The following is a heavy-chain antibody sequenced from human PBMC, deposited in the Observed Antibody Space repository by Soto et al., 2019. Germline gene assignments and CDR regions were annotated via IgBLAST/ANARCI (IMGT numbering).Heavy chain of an antibody. V-gene: IGHV3-53*01. CDR1: GFTVSNNY. J-gene: IGHJ3*01. Sequence: PWGSLRLSCAPSGFTVSNNYMNWVRQDPGKGLEWVSIIYSDGSTYYADYVKGRFTISRDNSKNTLYLQMDSQRAEDTAVYFCARGLKIRHDAFDLWGPGTMVTVSS. CDR3: ARGLKIRHDAFDL. D-gene: IGHD3-22*01. CDR2: IYSDGST.